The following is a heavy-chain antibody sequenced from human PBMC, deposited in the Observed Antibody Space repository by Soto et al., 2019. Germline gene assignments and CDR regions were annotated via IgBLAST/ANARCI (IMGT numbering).Heavy chain of an antibody. J-gene: IGHJ5*02. V-gene: IGHV1-8*01. CDR1: GYTFTSYD. CDR2: MNPNSGNT. CDR3: ARKREGAGFDP. D-gene: IGHD1-26*01. Sequence: QVQLVQSGAEVKKPGASVKVSCKASGYTFTSYDINWVRQATGQGLEWMGWMNPNSGNTAYAQKFQGRVTMTRNTYISTAHIEPGSLRSENTTVYYCARKREGAGFDPWGQGTRVTVS.